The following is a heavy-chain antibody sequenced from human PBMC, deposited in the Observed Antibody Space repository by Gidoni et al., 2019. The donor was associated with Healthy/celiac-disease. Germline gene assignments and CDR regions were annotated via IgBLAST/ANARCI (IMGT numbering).Heavy chain of an antibody. CDR3: AREWGSGNS. J-gene: IGHJ3*01. CDR2: ISYDGSNK. Sequence: QVQLVASGGGVVQPVMSLRLSCAASGFTFSRYAMHWVRQAPGKGPEWVAVISYDGSNKYYADSVKGRFTISRDNSKNTLYLQMNSLRAEDTAVYYCAREWGSGNSWGQGTMVTVSS. CDR1: GFTFSRYA. D-gene: IGHD3-10*01. V-gene: IGHV3-30-3*01.